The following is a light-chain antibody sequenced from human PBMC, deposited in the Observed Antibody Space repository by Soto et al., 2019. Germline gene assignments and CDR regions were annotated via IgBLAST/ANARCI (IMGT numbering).Light chain of an antibody. Sequence: QSVLTQPPSASGTPGQRFTISCSGISSNIGSNTVNWYQQLPGTAPKLLIYSNNQRPSGAPDRFSGSKSGTSASLAISGLQYEDEADYYCAAWADSLNGYVFGNGNKVTV. CDR3: AAWADSLNGYV. CDR2: SNN. J-gene: IGLJ1*01. V-gene: IGLV1-44*01. CDR1: SSNIGSNT.